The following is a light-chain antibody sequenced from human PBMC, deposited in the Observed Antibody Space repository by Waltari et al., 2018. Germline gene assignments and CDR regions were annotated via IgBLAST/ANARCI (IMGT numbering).Light chain of an antibody. CDR2: EVS. V-gene: IGLV2-23*02. Sequence: QSALTQPASVSGSPGQSLTLSCTGTNSDLGSYNLFSWYQQHPGKAPKFMIYEVSKRPSGVSNRFSGSKSGNTASLTISEIQAEDEADYYCCSYAGGGTFVFGTGTKVTVL. J-gene: IGLJ1*01. CDR3: CSYAGGGTFV. CDR1: NSDLGSYNL.